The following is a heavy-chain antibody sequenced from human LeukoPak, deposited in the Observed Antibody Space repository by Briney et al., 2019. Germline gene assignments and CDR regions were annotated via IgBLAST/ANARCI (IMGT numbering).Heavy chain of an antibody. D-gene: IGHD3-22*01. CDR3: ARSDYDSSGLDAFDI. V-gene: IGHV3-21*06. Sequence: GGSLRLSCEASGFTFSRHTMNWVRQAPGRGLEWVSFIRGSGTNKYYTDSVKGRFAISRDNAKSSLYLQMHSLRAEETAVYYCARSDYDSSGLDAFDIWGHGTMVTVSS. CDR2: IRGSGTNK. J-gene: IGHJ3*02. CDR1: GFTFSRHT.